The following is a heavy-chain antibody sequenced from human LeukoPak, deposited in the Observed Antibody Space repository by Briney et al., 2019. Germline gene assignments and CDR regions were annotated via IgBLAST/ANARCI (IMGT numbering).Heavy chain of an antibody. V-gene: IGHV4-30-2*01. D-gene: IGHD2-15*01. CDR3: ANADRYCSGGSCHVPDAFDF. J-gene: IGHJ3*01. Sequence: PSETLSLTCTVSDDSISSSAYYWTWLRQPPGKGLEWIGYISHSGSTYYNPSLKSRVTISVDMSKNQFPLKLSFVTAADTAKYYCANADRYCSGGSCHVPDAFDFWGQGTVVTVSS. CDR2: ISHSGST. CDR1: DDSISSSAYY.